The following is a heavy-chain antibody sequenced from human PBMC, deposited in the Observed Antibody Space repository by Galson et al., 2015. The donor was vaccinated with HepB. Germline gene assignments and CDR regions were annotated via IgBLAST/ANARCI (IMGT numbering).Heavy chain of an antibody. J-gene: IGHJ3*02. V-gene: IGHV4-59*01. CDR3: ARLSGEPPRGYAFDI. CDR1: GTSIRSYY. Sequence: ETLSLTCIISGTSIRSYYWSWIRQPPGKGLECIGYIHHSGSTNYNPSIKSGVTISVDTSKNQFSLKLSSVTAADTAVYYCARLSGEPPRGYAFDIWGQGTMVTVSS. CDR2: IHHSGST. D-gene: IGHD3-10*01.